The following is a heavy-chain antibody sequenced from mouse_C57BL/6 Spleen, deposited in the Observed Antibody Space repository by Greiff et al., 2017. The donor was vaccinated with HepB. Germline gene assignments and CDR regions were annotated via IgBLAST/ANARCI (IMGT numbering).Heavy chain of an antibody. CDR1: GFSLTSYG. Sequence: VQLQESGPGLVQPSQSLSITCTVSGFSLTSYGVHWVRQSPGKGLEWLGVIWSGGSTDYNAAFISRLSISKDNSKSQVFFKMNSLQADDTAIYYCARKGDYSDWYFDVWGTGTTVTVSS. D-gene: IGHD2-12*01. CDR3: ARKGDYSDWYFDV. CDR2: IWSGGST. J-gene: IGHJ1*03. V-gene: IGHV2-2*01.